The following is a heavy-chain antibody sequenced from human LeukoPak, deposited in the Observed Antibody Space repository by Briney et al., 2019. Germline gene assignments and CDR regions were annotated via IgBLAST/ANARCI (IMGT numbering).Heavy chain of an antibody. CDR2: ISGSSGST. Sequence: GGSLRLSCAASGFTFSSYAMSWVRQAPGKGLEWVSAISGSSGSTYYADSVKGRFTISRDNSKNTLYLQMNSLRAEDTAVYYCAKPTCSSTSCYSRMDAFDIWGQGTMVTVSS. CDR3: AKPTCSSTSCYSRMDAFDI. D-gene: IGHD2-2*01. J-gene: IGHJ3*02. CDR1: GFTFSSYA. V-gene: IGHV3-23*01.